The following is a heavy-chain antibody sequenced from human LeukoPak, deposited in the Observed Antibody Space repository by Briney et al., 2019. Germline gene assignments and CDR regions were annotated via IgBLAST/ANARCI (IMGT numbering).Heavy chain of an antibody. J-gene: IGHJ4*02. CDR1: GGSISSGVYY. D-gene: IGHD5/OR15-5a*01. CDR3: ARLFYDSVGDYFDY. CDR2: IYYGGST. Sequence: SQTLSLTCTVSGGSISSGVYYWSWIRQHLGKGLEWIGYIYYGGSTYYNPSLKSRVTISVDTSKNQFSLKLSSVTAADTAVYYCARLFYDSVGDYFDYWGQGTLVTVSS. V-gene: IGHV4-31*03.